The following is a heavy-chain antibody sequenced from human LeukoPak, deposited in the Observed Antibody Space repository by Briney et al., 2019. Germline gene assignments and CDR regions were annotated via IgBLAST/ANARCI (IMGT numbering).Heavy chain of an antibody. D-gene: IGHD6-6*01. Sequence: GGSLRLSCAASGFTFDDYTMHWVRQAPGKGLEWVSLISWDGGSTYYADSVKGRFTISRDNSKNSLYLQMNSLRTEDTALYYCAKDIWKYSSSSGPFDYWGQGTLVTVSS. J-gene: IGHJ4*02. CDR1: GFTFDDYT. CDR2: ISWDGGST. V-gene: IGHV3-43*01. CDR3: AKDIWKYSSSSGPFDY.